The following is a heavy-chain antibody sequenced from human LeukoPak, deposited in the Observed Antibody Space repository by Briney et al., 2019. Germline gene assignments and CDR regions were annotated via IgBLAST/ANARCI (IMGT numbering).Heavy chain of an antibody. CDR1: GYTFTRYG. D-gene: IGHD3-22*01. J-gene: IGHJ3*01. CDR2: INPNNGDT. V-gene: IGHV1-18*01. CDR3: ARVGFDSSGRHRYAFDF. Sequence: ASVKVSCKASGYTFTRYGISWVRQAPGQGLEWVGWINPNNGDTNFVQKLQGRVTMTTDTFTSTAYMELRSLRSDDTAVYYCARVGFDSSGRHRYAFDFWGQGTMVTVSS.